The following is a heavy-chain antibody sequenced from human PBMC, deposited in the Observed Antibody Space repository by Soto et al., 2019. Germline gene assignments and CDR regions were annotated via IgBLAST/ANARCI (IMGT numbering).Heavy chain of an antibody. J-gene: IGHJ4*02. CDR3: ARGSAYSDYDLEY. Sequence: GGSLRLSCVASGFAFSTFAMTWVRQAPGKGLEWVAGISVSADRTYYANSVKGRFTVSRDNSKNTLFLHMSSLRVEDTAVYYCARGSAYSDYDLEYWGQGTLVTVSS. V-gene: IGHV3-23*01. CDR1: GFAFSTFA. CDR2: ISVSADRT. D-gene: IGHD4-17*01.